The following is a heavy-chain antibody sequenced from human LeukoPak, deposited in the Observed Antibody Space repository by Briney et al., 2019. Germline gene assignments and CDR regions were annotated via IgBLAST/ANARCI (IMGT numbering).Heavy chain of an antibody. D-gene: IGHD4-17*01. J-gene: IGHJ5*02. Sequence: GRSLRLSCAASGFTFDDYAMHWVRQAPGKGLEWVSGISWNSGSIGYADSVKGRFTISRDNAKNSLYLQMNSLRAEDTALYYCAKDTSDCGDFYNWFDPWGQGTLVTVSS. V-gene: IGHV3-9*01. CDR1: GFTFDDYA. CDR2: ISWNSGSI. CDR3: AKDTSDCGDFYNWFDP.